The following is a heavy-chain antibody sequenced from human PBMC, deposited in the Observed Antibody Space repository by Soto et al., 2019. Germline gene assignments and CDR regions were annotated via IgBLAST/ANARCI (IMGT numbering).Heavy chain of an antibody. V-gene: IGHV1-69*01. D-gene: IGHD2-2*01. Sequence: LQLVQSGAEVKKPGSSVKVSCKASEGTFNSYGFNWVRQAPGQGLEWMGGITPIFDHINYAQKFQGRVTITADESTSTVYMDLSSLRSEDSAVYSCARRSTAMPGTLDSWGQGTLVIVSS. CDR1: EGTFNSYG. CDR3: ARRSTAMPGTLDS. CDR2: ITPIFDHI. J-gene: IGHJ4*02.